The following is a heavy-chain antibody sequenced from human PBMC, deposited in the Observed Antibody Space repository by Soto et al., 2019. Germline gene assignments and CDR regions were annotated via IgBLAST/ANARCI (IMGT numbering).Heavy chain of an antibody. Sequence: ASVKVSCKASGYTFTSYGISWVRQAPGQGLEWMGWISAYNGNTNYAQKLQGRVTMTTDTSTSTAYMELRSRRSDDTAVYYCARERLDDYDSSGYTPRTPVAFDIWGQGTMVTVSS. V-gene: IGHV1-18*04. J-gene: IGHJ3*02. CDR2: ISAYNGNT. CDR1: GYTFTSYG. D-gene: IGHD3-22*01. CDR3: ARERLDDYDSSGYTPRTPVAFDI.